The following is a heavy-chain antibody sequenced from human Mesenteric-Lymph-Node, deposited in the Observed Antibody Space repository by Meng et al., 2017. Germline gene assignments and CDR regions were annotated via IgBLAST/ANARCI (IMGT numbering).Heavy chain of an antibody. Sequence: VQPVQSGAEVKKPGASVKVPCKASDYTFTGYGVSWVRQAPGQGLEWMAWLGAHDGDTSHAPKFQGRVTVSADRPTATAYMELQSLRSDDTAVYYCARGTPGRSYSDYWGQGTLVTVSS. CDR2: LGAHDGDT. CDR3: ARGTPGRSYSDY. D-gene: IGHD3-10*01. CDR1: DYTFTGYG. V-gene: IGHV1-18*01. J-gene: IGHJ4*02.